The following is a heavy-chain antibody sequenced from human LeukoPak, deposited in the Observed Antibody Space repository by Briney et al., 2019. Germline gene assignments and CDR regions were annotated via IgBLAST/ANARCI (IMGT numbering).Heavy chain of an antibody. Sequence: ASVKVSCKASGYTFTSYGISWVRQAPGQRLEWMGWISAYNGNTNYAQKLQGRVTMTTDTSTSTAYMELRSLRSDDTAVYYCARDLGYSYGYWYFDYWGQGTLVTVSS. V-gene: IGHV1-18*04. CDR2: ISAYNGNT. J-gene: IGHJ4*02. CDR3: ARDLGYSYGYWYFDY. CDR1: GYTFTSYG. D-gene: IGHD5-18*01.